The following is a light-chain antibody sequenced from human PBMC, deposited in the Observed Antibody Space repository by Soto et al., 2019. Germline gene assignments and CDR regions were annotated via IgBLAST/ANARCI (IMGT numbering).Light chain of an antibody. CDR3: QEYNNYQGK. J-gene: IGKJ1*01. V-gene: IGKV1-5*01. Sequence: DKHISQSPSALASSLVDGVTITCLASQSIGRWLARYQQKPGRAPKLLIYDASTLETGVPSRFSGSGSGTERTLSFSSLQPDDFATYYCQEYNNYQGKFGQGTKVDIK. CDR1: QSIGRW. CDR2: DAS.